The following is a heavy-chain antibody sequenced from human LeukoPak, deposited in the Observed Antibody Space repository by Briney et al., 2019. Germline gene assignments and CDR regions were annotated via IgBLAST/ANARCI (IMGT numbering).Heavy chain of an antibody. V-gene: IGHV3-21*06. D-gene: IGHD1-1*01. J-gene: IGHJ6*02. Sequence: GGSLRLSCAASGFTFKNYGMNWVRRAPGKGLEWVSSISSGSSYIDYADSLQGRFTISRDNAKNSVYLQMNSLRAEDTAVYYCARSKGGAQREYGMDVWGQGTTVTVSS. CDR3: ARSKGGAQREYGMDV. CDR1: GFTFKNYG. CDR2: ISSGSSYI.